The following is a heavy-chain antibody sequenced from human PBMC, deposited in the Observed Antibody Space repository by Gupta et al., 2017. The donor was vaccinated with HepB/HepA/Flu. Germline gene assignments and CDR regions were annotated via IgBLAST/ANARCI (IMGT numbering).Heavy chain of an antibody. CDR3: AREVVPDIVVVPAASTGAQSWFDP. D-gene: IGHD2-2*01. Sequence: QVQLQESGPGLVKPSETLSLTCTVSGGSISSYYWSWIRQPPGKGLEWIGYIYYSGSTNYNPSLKSRVTISVDTSKNQFSLKLSSVTAADTAVYYCAREVVPDIVVVPAASTGAQSWFDPWGQGTLVTVYS. CDR2: IYYSGST. V-gene: IGHV4-59*01. CDR1: GGSISSYY. J-gene: IGHJ5*02.